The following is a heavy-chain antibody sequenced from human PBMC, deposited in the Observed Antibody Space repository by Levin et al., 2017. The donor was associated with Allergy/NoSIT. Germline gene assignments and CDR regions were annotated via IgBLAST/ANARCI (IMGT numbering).Heavy chain of an antibody. J-gene: IGHJ5*02. CDR2: IKEDGNEE. CDR1: GFTFSSYW. Sequence: PGGSLRLSCVGSGFTFSSYWMTWVRQAPGKGLEWVGNIKEDGNEESYADSVKGRFTFSRDNAKNSRDLQMNSLRAEDTAIYYCARDVSFSGLDPWGQGTLVTVSS. D-gene: IGHD5-12*01. V-gene: IGHV3-7*01. CDR3: ARDVSFSGLDP.